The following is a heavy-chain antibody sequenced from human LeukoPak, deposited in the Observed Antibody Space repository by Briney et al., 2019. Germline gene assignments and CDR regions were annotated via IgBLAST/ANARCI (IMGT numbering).Heavy chain of an antibody. J-gene: IGHJ4*02. CDR1: GFTFTSHS. CDR2: ITGSSGTI. V-gene: IGHV3-48*02. Sequence: GGSLRLSCAASGFTFTSHSMHWVRQAPGKGLEWGSYITGSSGTIYYADSVKGRFTISRDNAKTSVYLQLNSLRDEDTAVYYCARDPPYTNDWPTHHSLDYWGQGTLVTVSS. CDR3: ARDPPYTNDWPTHHSLDY. D-gene: IGHD3-16*01.